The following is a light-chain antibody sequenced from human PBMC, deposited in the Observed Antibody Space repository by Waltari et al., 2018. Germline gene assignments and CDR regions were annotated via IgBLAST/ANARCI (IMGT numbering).Light chain of an antibody. CDR3: QHYDDLPP. Sequence: DIQMTQSPSSLSASVGDRVTITCQASQDIKTYLNWYQHKPGNAPKLLIYDASTLETGVPSRFSGRGSGTNFTLFISRLQPEDFATYFCQHYDDLPPFGQGTKLDIK. CDR2: DAS. CDR1: QDIKTY. J-gene: IGKJ2*01. V-gene: IGKV1-33*01.